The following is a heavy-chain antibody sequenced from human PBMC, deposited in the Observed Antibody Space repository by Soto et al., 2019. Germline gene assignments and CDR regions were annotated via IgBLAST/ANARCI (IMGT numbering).Heavy chain of an antibody. CDR2: IYYSGST. V-gene: IGHV4-39*01. Sequence: SETLSLTCTVSGGSISSSSYYWGWIRQPPGKGLEWIGSIYYSGSTYYNPSLKSRVTISVDTSKNQFSLKLSSVTAADTAVYYCARHSAAGMVRGWSGVQGNWFDPWGQGTLFTVSS. D-gene: IGHD3-10*01. CDR1: GGSISSSSYY. CDR3: ARHSAAGMVRGWSGVQGNWFDP. J-gene: IGHJ5*02.